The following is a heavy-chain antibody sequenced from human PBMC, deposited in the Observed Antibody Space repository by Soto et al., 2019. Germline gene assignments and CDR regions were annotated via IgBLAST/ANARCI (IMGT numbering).Heavy chain of an antibody. CDR2: IYYDGSNK. CDR1: GFTFSSYG. J-gene: IGHJ4*02. D-gene: IGHD6-13*01. CDR3: ARSQYISSWYPFDY. Sequence: QVQLVESGGGVVQPGRSLRLSCAASGFTFSSYGVHWVRQAPGKGLEWVAVIYYDGSNKYYADSVKGRFTISRDNSKNTLYLQMNSLRAEDTAVFYCARSQYISSWYPFDYWGQGTLVTVSS. V-gene: IGHV3-33*01.